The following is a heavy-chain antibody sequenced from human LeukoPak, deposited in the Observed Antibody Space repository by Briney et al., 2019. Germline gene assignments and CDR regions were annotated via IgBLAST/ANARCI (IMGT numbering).Heavy chain of an antibody. D-gene: IGHD6-13*01. V-gene: IGHV4-59*01. J-gene: IGHJ6*02. Sequence: PSETLSLTCTVSGGSISGYYWSWIRQPPGKGLEWIGDIYYSGSTNYNPSLKSRVTISVDTSKNQFSLKLSSVTAADTAVYYCARGVVAAGTFYYGMDVWGQGTTVTVSS. CDR2: IYYSGST. CDR3: ARGVVAAGTFYYGMDV. CDR1: GGSISGYY.